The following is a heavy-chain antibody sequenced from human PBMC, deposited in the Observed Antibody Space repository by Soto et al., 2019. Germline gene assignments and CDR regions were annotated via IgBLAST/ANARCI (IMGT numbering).Heavy chain of an antibody. CDR2: INAGNGNT. CDR1: GYTFTSYA. CDR3: ARDGKVVVVPAAKGRNWFDP. V-gene: IGHV1-3*01. D-gene: IGHD2-2*01. J-gene: IGHJ5*02. Sequence: ASVKVSCKASGYTFTSYAMHWVRQASGQRLEWMGWINAGNGNTKYSQKFQGRVTITRDTSASTAYMELSSLRSEDTAVYYCARDGKVVVVPAAKGRNWFDPWGQGTLVTVSS.